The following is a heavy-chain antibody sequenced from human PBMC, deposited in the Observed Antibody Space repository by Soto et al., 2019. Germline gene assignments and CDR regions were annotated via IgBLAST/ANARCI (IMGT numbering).Heavy chain of an antibody. V-gene: IGHV1-18*01. J-gene: IGHJ3*02. CDR2: ISAYNGNT. CDR3: ARDGITIFGVVRSDAFDI. CDR1: GYTFTSYG. Sequence: ASVKVSCKASGYTFTSYGISWVRQAPGQGLEWMGWISAYNGNTNYAQKLQGRVTMTTDTSTSTAYMELRSLRSDDTAVYYCARDGITIFGVVRSDAFDIWGQGTMVTVSS. D-gene: IGHD3-3*01.